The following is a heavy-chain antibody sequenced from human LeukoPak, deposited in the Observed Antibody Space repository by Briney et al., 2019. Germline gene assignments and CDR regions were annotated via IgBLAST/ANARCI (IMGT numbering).Heavy chain of an antibody. CDR3: ARSRRSGSYYYGMDV. D-gene: IGHD3-10*01. CDR1: GFTFSSYA. V-gene: IGHV3-21*01. J-gene: IGHJ6*02. CDR2: ISSSSSYI. Sequence: GGSLRLSCAASGFTFSSYAMSWVRQAPGKGLEWVSSISSSSSYIYYADSVKGRFTISRDNAKNSLYLQMNSLRAEDTAVYYCARSRRSGSYYYGMDVWGQGTTVTVSS.